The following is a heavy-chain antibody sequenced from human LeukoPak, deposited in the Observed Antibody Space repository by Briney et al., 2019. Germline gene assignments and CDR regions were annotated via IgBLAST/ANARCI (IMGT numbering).Heavy chain of an antibody. J-gene: IGHJ5*02. CDR1: GYTFTSYG. D-gene: IGHD3-16*02. Sequence: ASVKVSCKASGYTFTSYGISWVRQAPGQGLEWMGWISAYNGNTNYAQKLQGRVTMTTDTSTSTAYMELRSLRSDDTAVYYCARADYVWGSYRLFDPWGQGTLVIVSS. V-gene: IGHV1-18*01. CDR3: ARADYVWGSYRLFDP. CDR2: ISAYNGNT.